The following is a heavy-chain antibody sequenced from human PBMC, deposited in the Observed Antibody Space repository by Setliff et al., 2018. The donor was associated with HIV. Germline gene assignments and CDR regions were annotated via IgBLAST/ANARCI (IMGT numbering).Heavy chain of an antibody. CDR2: IYHSGNT. D-gene: IGHD6-19*01. CDR1: GPYSISSGFY. CDR3: ARTRTIAVAGPPPEWYFDL. J-gene: IGHJ2*01. V-gene: IGHV4-38-2*01. Sequence: PSETLSLTCAVSGPYSISSGFYWGWIRQPPGKGLEWIGNIYHSGNTYYNPSLESRVTISVDTSKNQFSLKLRSVTAADTAVYYCARTRTIAVAGPPPEWYFDLWGRGTLVTVS.